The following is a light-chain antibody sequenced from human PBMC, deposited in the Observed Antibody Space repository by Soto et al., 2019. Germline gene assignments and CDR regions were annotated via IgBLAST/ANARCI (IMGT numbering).Light chain of an antibody. CDR3: QQYYSTPQA. CDR1: QSVLYSSNNKNY. V-gene: IGKV4-1*01. CDR2: WAS. Sequence: DIVMTQSPDSLAVSLGERATINCKSSQSVLYSSNNKNYLAWYQQKPGQPPKLLIYWASTRESGVPDRFSGSGSWTDFTLTISSLQAEDVAVYYCQQYYSTPQAFGQGTMLEIK. J-gene: IGKJ2*01.